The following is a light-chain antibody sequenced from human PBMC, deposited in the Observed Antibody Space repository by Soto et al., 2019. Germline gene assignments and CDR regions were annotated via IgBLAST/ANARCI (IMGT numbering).Light chain of an antibody. V-gene: IGKV3-11*01. Sequence: EFVLTQSPGTLSLSPGDRATLCCRASQTVRNNYLAWYQQKPGQAPRLLIYDASNRATGIPARFSGSGSGTDFTLTISSLEPEDFAVYYCQQRSNWPPATFGQGTRLEIK. J-gene: IGKJ5*01. CDR1: QTVRNNY. CDR3: QQRSNWPPAT. CDR2: DAS.